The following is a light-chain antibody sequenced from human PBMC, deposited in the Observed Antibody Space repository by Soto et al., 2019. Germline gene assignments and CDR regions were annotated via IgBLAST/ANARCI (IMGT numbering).Light chain of an antibody. Sequence: EIKMTQSPDTLSVSPGERVALSCRASQGVSRDLAWYQQKPGQAPRLLIYHASTRATGIPARFSGTGSVTEFTLTISSVQSEDFALYYCQQYNDWPRTFGQGSKVEIK. J-gene: IGKJ1*01. V-gene: IGKV3-15*01. CDR3: QQYNDWPRT. CDR1: QGVSRD. CDR2: HAS.